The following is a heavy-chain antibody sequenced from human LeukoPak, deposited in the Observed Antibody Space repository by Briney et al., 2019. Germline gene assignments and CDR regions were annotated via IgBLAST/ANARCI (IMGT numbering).Heavy chain of an antibody. CDR1: GYTFTDYY. Sequence: ASVKVSCKSSGYTFTDYYIHWVRQAPGQGLEWMGWINPKSGDTNYEQKFQGRVTMNRDTSVSTAYMELSGLRSDDTAMYYCARVYYGGKTPSPGGHWGQGTLVTVSS. CDR2: INPKSGDT. V-gene: IGHV1-2*02. J-gene: IGHJ4*02. D-gene: IGHD4-23*01. CDR3: ARVYYGGKTPSPGGH.